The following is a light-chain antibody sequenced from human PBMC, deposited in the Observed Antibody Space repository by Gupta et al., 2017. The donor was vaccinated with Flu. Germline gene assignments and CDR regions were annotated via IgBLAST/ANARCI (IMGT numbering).Light chain of an antibody. Sequence: IVMTQSPDSLAVSLGESATINCKSSQSVLKTSNNYNYLAWFQHKPGQPPKLLLYWASTREFGVPDRFSGSGSGTDFTLTISSLQVEDVAIYYCQQYYGGPITFGQGTRLEIK. V-gene: IGKV4-1*01. CDR2: WAS. J-gene: IGKJ5*01. CDR1: QSVLKTSNNYNY. CDR3: QQYYGGPIT.